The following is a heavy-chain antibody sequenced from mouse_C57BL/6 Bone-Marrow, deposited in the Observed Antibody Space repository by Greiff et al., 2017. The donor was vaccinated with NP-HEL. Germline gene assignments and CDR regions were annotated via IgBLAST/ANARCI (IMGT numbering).Heavy chain of an antibody. V-gene: IGHV14-4*01. Sequence: EVQLQQSGAELVRPGASVKLSCTASGFNIKDDYMHWVKQRPEQGLEWIGWIDPENGDTEYASKFQGKATITADTSSNTAYLQLSSLTSEDTAVYYCTAMFPPTGSYFDYWGQGTTLTVSS. CDR1: GFNIKDDY. D-gene: IGHD1-1*02. CDR2: IDPENGDT. J-gene: IGHJ2*01. CDR3: TAMFPPTGSYFDY.